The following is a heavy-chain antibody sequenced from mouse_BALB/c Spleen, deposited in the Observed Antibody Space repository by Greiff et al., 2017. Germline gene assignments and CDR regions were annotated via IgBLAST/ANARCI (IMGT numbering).Heavy chain of an antibody. Sequence: EVQLQESGPGLVKPSQSLSLTCSVTGYSITSGYYWNWIRQFPGNKLEWMGYISYDGSNNYNPSLKNRISITRDTSKNQFFLKLNSVTTEDTATYYCAREVHYYAMDYWGQGTSVTVSS. J-gene: IGHJ4*01. CDR3: AREVHYYAMDY. CDR2: ISYDGSN. V-gene: IGHV3-6*02. CDR1: GYSITSGYY.